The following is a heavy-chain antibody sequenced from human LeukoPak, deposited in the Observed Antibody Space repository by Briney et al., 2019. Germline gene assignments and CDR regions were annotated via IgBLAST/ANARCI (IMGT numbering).Heavy chain of an antibody. CDR3: AKSLSTVTTAYYYYYMDV. Sequence: GGTLRLSCAASGFTFSSYGMSWVRQAPGKVLEWVSAISGSGGSTYYADSVKGRFTISRDNSKNTLYLQMNSLRAEDTAVYYCAKSLSTVTTAYYYYYMDVWGKGTTVTISS. V-gene: IGHV3-23*01. J-gene: IGHJ6*03. CDR1: GFTFSSYG. D-gene: IGHD4-17*01. CDR2: ISGSGGST.